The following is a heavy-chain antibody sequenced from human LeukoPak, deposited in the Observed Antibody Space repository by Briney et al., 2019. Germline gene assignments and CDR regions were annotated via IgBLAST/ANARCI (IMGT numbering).Heavy chain of an antibody. Sequence: GSLRLSCVASGFTFNKYAMNWVRQAPGKGLEWVSSISGGSTYYADSRKGRFTISRDNSKNTLHLQMNSLKTEDTAVYYCTTAGLHFVAWSWGQGTLVTVSS. CDR1: GFTFNKYA. V-gene: IGHV3-38-3*01. J-gene: IGHJ5*02. D-gene: IGHD3-3*01. CDR3: TTAGLHFVAWS. CDR2: ISGGST.